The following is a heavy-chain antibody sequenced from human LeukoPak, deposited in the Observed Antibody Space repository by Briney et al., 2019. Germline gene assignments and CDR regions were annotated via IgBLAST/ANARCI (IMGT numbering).Heavy chain of an antibody. CDR2: IYSGGST. D-gene: IGHD2-15*01. J-gene: IGHJ4*02. CDR3: AKEFCSGGSCNLDY. CDR1: GFTVSSSY. V-gene: IGHV3-53*01. Sequence: GGSLRLSCAASGFTVSSSYMSWVRQAPGKGLEWVSVIYSGGSTDYADSVKGRFTISRDNAKNSLYLQMNSLRAEDTAVYYCAKEFCSGGSCNLDYWGQGTLVTVSS.